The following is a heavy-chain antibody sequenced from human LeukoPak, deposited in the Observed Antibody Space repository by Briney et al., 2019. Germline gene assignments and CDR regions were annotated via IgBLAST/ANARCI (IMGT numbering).Heavy chain of an antibody. CDR3: ARGDGIVGATDFDY. CDR2: INHSGST. J-gene: IGHJ4*02. CDR1: GGSFSGYY. V-gene: IGHV4-34*01. Sequence: SETLSLTCAVYGGSFSGYYWSWIRQPPGKGLEWIGEINHSGSTNYNPSLKSRVTISVDTSKNQFSLKLSSVTAADTAVYYCARGDGIVGATDFDYWGQGTLVTVSS. D-gene: IGHD1-26*01.